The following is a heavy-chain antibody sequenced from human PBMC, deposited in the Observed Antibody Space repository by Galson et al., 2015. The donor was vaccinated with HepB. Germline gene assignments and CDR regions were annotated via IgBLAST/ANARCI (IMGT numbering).Heavy chain of an antibody. D-gene: IGHD5/OR15-5a*01. Sequence: SLRLSCAASGFTFSSYSMNWVRQAPGKGLEWVSSIGSSSTYIYYSDSVEGRFTISRDNAKNSLYLQMSSLRAEDTALYYCARGPGLEFDYWGQGTLVTVSS. CDR3: ARGPGLEFDY. V-gene: IGHV3-21*01. CDR2: IGSSSTYI. CDR1: GFTFSSYS. J-gene: IGHJ4*02.